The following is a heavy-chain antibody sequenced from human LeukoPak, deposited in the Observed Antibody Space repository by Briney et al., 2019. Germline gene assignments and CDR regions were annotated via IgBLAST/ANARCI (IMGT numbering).Heavy chain of an antibody. CDR2: IFYSGST. Sequence: PSQTLSLTCTVSGGSISSGDYYWSWIRQPPGKGLEWIGYIFYSGSTNYNPSLKSRVTISVDTSKNQFSLKLSSVTAADTAVYYCATWTFGGPSRHWGQGTLVTVSS. J-gene: IGHJ4*02. CDR1: GGSISSGDYY. D-gene: IGHD3-10*01. CDR3: ATWTFGGPSRH. V-gene: IGHV4-61*08.